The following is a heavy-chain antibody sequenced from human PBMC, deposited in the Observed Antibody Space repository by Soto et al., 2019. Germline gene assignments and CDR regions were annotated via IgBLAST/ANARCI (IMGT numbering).Heavy chain of an antibody. CDR3: ARGGVSTRTLDY. J-gene: IGHJ4*02. Sequence: GESLKIACKGSGYNFAGYWIAWVRQMPGKGLELMGIIYPSDSDNRYRPSFQGQVTISADKSVSSAYLQWSSLRASDTAMYYCARGGVSTRTLDYWSKGTTVTVSS. CDR1: GYNFAGYW. CDR2: IYPSDSDN. V-gene: IGHV5-51*01. D-gene: IGHD1-1*01.